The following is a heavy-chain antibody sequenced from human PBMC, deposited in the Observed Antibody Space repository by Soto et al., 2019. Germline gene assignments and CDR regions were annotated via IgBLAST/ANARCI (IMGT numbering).Heavy chain of an antibody. J-gene: IGHJ3*02. CDR3: ARVIKAAAGQGGGAFDI. Sequence: SETLSLTCTVSGGSISSGDYYWIWIRHPPGKGLEWIGYIYYSGSTYYNPSLKSRVTISVDTSKNQFSLKLSSVTAADTAVYYCARVIKAAAGQGGGAFDIWGQGTMVTVSS. CDR2: IYYSGST. V-gene: IGHV4-30-4*01. D-gene: IGHD6-13*01. CDR1: GGSISSGDYY.